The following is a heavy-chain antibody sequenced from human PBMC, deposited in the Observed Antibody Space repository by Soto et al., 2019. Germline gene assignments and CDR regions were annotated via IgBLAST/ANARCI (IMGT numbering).Heavy chain of an antibody. V-gene: IGHV1-69*01. CDR2: IIAIFGTA. D-gene: IGHD3-22*01. J-gene: IGHJ4*02. CDR1: GGTFSSYA. Sequence: QVQLVQSGAEVKKPGSSVKVSCKASGGTFSSYAISWVRQAPGQGLEWMGGIIAIFGTANYAQKFQGRVTITADESTSNAYMELSSRRSEDTAVYYCARGEFNYYDSSGWVRFDYGGQGSLVTVGS. CDR3: ARGEFNYYDSSGWVRFDY.